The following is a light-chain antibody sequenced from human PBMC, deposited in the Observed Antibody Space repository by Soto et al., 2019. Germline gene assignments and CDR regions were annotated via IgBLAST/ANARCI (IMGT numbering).Light chain of an antibody. J-gene: IGKJ1*01. CDR3: QQRSRWRT. CDR1: QSVSSS. V-gene: IGKV3-11*01. Sequence: EIVLTQVPGTLSLSPGERVTLSWSASQSVSSSLAWYQQGHGQAPGLLIYDASKRATGIPARFSGSWFGTDYTLTISSLEPEYVASYYCQQRSRWRTFGQGTKVDIK. CDR2: DAS.